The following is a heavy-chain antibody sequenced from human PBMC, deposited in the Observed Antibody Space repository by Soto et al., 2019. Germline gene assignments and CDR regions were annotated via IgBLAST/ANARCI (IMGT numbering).Heavy chain of an antibody. J-gene: IGHJ4*02. CDR2: MNPNSGNT. CDR1: GYTFTSFD. V-gene: IGHV1-8*02. Sequence: ASVKVSCKASGYTFTSFDISWVRQATGQGLEWMGWMNPNSGNTGYAQKFQGRVTMTRDTSISTAYMELSSLRSEDTAVYYCARVTANKKKSNVDTAMVVTFDYWGQGTLVTVSS. CDR3: ARVTANKKKSNVDTAMVVTFDY. D-gene: IGHD5-18*01.